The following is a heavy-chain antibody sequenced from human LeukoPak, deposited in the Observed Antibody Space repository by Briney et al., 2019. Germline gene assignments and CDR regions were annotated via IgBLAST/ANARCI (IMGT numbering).Heavy chain of an antibody. CDR3: ARDPEGITGTPHHFFDY. D-gene: IGHD1-7*01. Sequence: ASVKVSCKASGYTFTSYGISWVRQAPGQGLEWMGWISAYNGNTNYAQKPQGRVTMTTDTSTSTAYMELRSLRSDDTAVYYCARDPEGITGTPHHFFDYWGQGTLVTVSS. CDR1: GYTFTSYG. V-gene: IGHV1-18*01. J-gene: IGHJ4*02. CDR2: ISAYNGNT.